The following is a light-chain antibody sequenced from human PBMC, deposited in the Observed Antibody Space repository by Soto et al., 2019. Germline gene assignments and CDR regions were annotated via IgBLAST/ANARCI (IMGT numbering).Light chain of an antibody. V-gene: IGKV3-15*01. J-gene: IGKJ2*01. CDR1: QSVSSN. Sequence: EIVMTQSPGTLSVSPGERAALSCRASQSVSSNFAWYQQKPGQAPRLLIYDASTRAAGIPVRFSGSGYGTEFTLTISSLQSEDFAVYYCQQYNNWPYTFGLGTKLEIK. CDR3: QQYNNWPYT. CDR2: DAS.